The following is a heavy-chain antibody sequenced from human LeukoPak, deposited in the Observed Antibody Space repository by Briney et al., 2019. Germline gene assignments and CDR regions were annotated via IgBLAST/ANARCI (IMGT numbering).Heavy chain of an antibody. CDR2: IYYSGST. V-gene: IGHV4-59*12. J-gene: IGHJ4*02. CDR3: ARTRPDYDILTGVFDY. Sequence: SETLSLTCTVSGGSITFNFWSWIRQPPGKGLGWIGYIYYSGSTNYNPSLKSRVTISVDKSKNQFSLKLSSVTAADTAVYYCARTRPDYDILTGVFDYWGQGTLVTVSS. CDR1: GGSITFNF. D-gene: IGHD3-9*01.